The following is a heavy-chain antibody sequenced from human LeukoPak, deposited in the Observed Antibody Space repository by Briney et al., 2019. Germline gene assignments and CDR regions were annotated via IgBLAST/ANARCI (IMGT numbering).Heavy chain of an antibody. CDR1: GFTFSNAW. CDR2: MKSKTDGGTT. J-gene: IGHJ6*03. Sequence: GGSLRLSCAVSGFTFSNAWMSWVRQAPGKGLEWVGRMKSKTDGGTTEYAAPVKGRFTISRDDSKNTLYLQMNSLKTEDTAVYYCTTGITIFGVVSRYYYMDVWGKGTTVTVSS. V-gene: IGHV3-15*01. CDR3: TTGITIFGVVSRYYYMDV. D-gene: IGHD3-3*01.